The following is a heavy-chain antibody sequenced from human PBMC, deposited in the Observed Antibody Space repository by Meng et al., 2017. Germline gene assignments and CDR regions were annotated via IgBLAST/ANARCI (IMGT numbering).Heavy chain of an antibody. D-gene: IGHD1-26*01. V-gene: IGHV3-53*01. CDR3: ARDGSVGATSGDY. Sequence: GESLKISCAASGFTFSSYEMNWVRQAPGKGLEWVSVIYSGGSTYYADSVKGRFTISRDNSKNTLYLQMNSLRAEDTAVYYCARDGSVGATSGDYWGQGTLVTVSS. J-gene: IGHJ4*02. CDR1: GFTFSSYE. CDR2: IYSGGST.